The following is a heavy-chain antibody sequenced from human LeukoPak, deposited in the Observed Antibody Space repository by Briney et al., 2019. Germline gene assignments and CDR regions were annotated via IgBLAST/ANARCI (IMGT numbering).Heavy chain of an antibody. CDR2: IWYDGSHT. V-gene: IGHV3-33*01. D-gene: IGHD4-11*01. CDR1: GFTFRNYA. Sequence: PGRSLRLSCTASGFTFRNYAMHWVRQAPGTGLEWLAVIWYDGSHTYYADSVKGRFTISRDNPKDTVYLDMNSLRAEDTAVYYCASRGTTVIPDYWGQGTLVTVAS. CDR3: ASRGTTVIPDY. J-gene: IGHJ4*02.